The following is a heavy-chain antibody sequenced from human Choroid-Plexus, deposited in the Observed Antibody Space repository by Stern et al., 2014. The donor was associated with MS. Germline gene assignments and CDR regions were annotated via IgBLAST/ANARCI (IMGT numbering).Heavy chain of an antibody. J-gene: IGHJ4*02. CDR1: GFTFSNFG. V-gene: IGHV3-30*18. CDR2: ISYDGSDK. D-gene: IGHD2-15*01. Sequence: VQLVESGGGVAQPGRPLILSCAASGFTFSNFGMHWVRQAPGKGLEWVALISYDGSDKYYADSVKGRFIIFRDNSKNTLYMHMNSLRAEDTAVYYCAKDRQWSTYFFDYWGQGSLVTVSS. CDR3: AKDRQWSTYFFDY.